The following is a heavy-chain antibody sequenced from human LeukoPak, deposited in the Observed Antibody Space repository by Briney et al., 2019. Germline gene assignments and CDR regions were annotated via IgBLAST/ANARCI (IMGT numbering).Heavy chain of an antibody. D-gene: IGHD3-22*01. CDR1: GFSLNTTGMR. V-gene: IGHV2-70*04. CDR2: IDWDDDK. CDR3: ARIAPSYYYDSSAPLDY. J-gene: IGHJ4*02. Sequence: ESGPALVKPTKTLTLTCTFSGFSLNTTGMRMGWIRQPPGKALEWLARIDWDDDKFYSTSLKPRLTISKDSSRNQVVLTMTNMDPVDTATYYCARIAPSYYYDSSAPLDYWGQGTLVTVSS.